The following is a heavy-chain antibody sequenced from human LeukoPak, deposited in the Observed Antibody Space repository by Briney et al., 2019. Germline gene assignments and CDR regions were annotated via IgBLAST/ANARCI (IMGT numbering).Heavy chain of an antibody. V-gene: IGHV3-30*02. CDR1: GFTFSDYA. D-gene: IGHD2-2*01. J-gene: IGHJ4*02. CDR2: IQANVVEK. CDR3: ARGGTSWPQAPYHFDY. Sequence: PGGSLRLSCAVSGFTFSDYAMHWGPQAPGKGLEWVAYIQANVVEKYSADSLKGRFSISTDNSKNTLYWQMNTLRPQHTAVFYCARGGTSWPQAPYHFDYWGQEILLTVS.